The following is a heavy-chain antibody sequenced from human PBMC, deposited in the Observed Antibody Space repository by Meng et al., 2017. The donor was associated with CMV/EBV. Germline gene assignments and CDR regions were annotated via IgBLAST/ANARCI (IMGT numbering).Heavy chain of an antibody. J-gene: IGHJ4*02. CDR3: ARNQWLGPFDY. Sequence: SETLSLTCVVYGGSLSCYSWSWIRQPPGQGLEWIGEINHSGSTNYNPSLKSRVTISVDTSKNQFSLKLSSVTAADTAVYYCARNQWLGPFDYWGQGTLVTVSS. V-gene: IGHV4-34*01. CDR2: INHSGST. D-gene: IGHD6-19*01. CDR1: GGSLSCYS.